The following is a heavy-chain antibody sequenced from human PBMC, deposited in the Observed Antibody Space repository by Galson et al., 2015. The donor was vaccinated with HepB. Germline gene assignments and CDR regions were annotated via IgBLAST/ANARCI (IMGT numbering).Heavy chain of an antibody. Sequence: TLSLTCTVSGGSISSGGYYWSWIRQHPGKGLEWIGYIYYSGSTYYNPSLKSRVTISVDTSKNQFSLKLSSVSAADTAVYYCARGGLGGVIVPYYWGQGTLVTVSS. D-gene: IGHD3-16*02. CDR2: IYYSGST. V-gene: IGHV4-31*03. J-gene: IGHJ4*02. CDR3: ARGGLGGVIVPYY. CDR1: GGSISSGGYY.